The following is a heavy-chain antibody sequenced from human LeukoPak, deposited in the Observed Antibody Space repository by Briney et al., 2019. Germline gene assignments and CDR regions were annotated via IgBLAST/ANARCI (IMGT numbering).Heavy chain of an antibody. V-gene: IGHV4-59*12. CDR3: ARSYYYGMDV. CDR1: GGSTSSYY. Sequence: SETLSLTCTVSGGSTSSYYWNWIRQPPGKGLEWIGYTSYSGSTNYNPSLKSRVTISVDTSKNQFSLKLSSVTAADTAVYYCARSYYYGMDVWGQGTTVTVSS. J-gene: IGHJ6*02. CDR2: TSYSGST.